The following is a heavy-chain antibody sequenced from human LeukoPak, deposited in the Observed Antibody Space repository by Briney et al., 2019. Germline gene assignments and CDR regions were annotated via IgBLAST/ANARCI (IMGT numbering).Heavy chain of an antibody. Sequence: SETLSLTCAVYGGSFSGYYWSWIRQPPGKGLEWIGEINHSGSTNYNPSLKSRVTISVDTSKNQFSLKLSSVTAADTAVYYCARVGGYSGYDWFDPWGQGTLVTVSS. D-gene: IGHD5-12*01. V-gene: IGHV4-34*01. CDR3: ARVGGYSGYDWFDP. CDR1: GGSFSGYY. CDR2: INHSGST. J-gene: IGHJ5*02.